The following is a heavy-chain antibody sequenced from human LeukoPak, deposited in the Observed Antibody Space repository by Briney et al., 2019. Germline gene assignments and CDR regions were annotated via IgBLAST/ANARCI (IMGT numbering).Heavy chain of an antibody. CDR1: GFTLSGVE. V-gene: IGHV3-48*03. D-gene: IGHD3-22*01. CDR2: MSISGGTI. CDR3: VRGGSRGYNYNAFDI. Sequence: GGSLRLSCAASGFTLSGVEMNWVRQLPGKGLEWVSYMSISGGTIYAHSVKGRFTISRDIPKTSLYLQMNSLRAEDTAIYYCVRGGSRGYNYNAFDIWGQGTMVTVSS. J-gene: IGHJ3*02.